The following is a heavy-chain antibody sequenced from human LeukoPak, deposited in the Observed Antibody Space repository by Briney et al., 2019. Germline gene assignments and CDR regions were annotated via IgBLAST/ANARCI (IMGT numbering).Heavy chain of an antibody. D-gene: IGHD3-22*01. V-gene: IGHV3-23*01. CDR2: ISGSGGST. CDR1: GFIFRNYW. CDR3: AKSSYYDASGYYREYYFDS. Sequence: PGGSLRLSCAASGFIFRNYWMHWVRQAPGKGLEWVSTISGSGGSTYYADSVKGRFTVSRDNSKNTLYLQMNTLRAEDTAVYYCAKSSYYDASGYYREYYFDSWGQGTLVTVSS. J-gene: IGHJ4*02.